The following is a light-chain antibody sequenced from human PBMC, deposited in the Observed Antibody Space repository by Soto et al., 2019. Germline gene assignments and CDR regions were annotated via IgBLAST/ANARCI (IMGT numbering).Light chain of an antibody. J-gene: IGKJ3*01. CDR2: DTA. V-gene: IGKV1-5*01. CDR1: QSISSW. CDR3: QHYNTYSTFT. Sequence: DIQMTQCPSTLSPSVGDSVTITCLASQSISSWLAWYQKQPGKAPKLLIYDTASLESGGPSRCSSSGSGTEFTLTISSLQTDDFANYYCQHYNTYSTFTFGPGTNVYI.